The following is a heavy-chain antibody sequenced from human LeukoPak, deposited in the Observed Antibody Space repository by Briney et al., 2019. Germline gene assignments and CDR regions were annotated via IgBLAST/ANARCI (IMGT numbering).Heavy chain of an antibody. CDR2: IYYSGST. D-gene: IGHD6-13*01. V-gene: IGHV4-34*01. Sequence: SETLSLTCAVYGGSFSGYYWSWIRQPPGKGLEWIGSIYYSGSTYYNPSLKSRVTISVDTSKNQFSLKLSSVTAAGTAVYYCARLAPPGYSSSRHFDYWGQGTLVTVSS. J-gene: IGHJ4*02. CDR3: ARLAPPGYSSSRHFDY. CDR1: GGSFSGYY.